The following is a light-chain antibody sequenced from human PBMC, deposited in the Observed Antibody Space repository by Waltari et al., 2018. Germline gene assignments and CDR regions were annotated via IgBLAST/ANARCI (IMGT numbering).Light chain of an antibody. CDR2: DGS. CDR3: SSYTTTNIVV. J-gene: IGLJ2*01. CDR1: SSDIGAYNF. V-gene: IGLV2-14*03. Sequence: QSALTQPASVSGSPGQSITISCTGSSSDIGAYNFLSWYQQHPGKAPQLMIYDGSKRPSGVSNRFSGSKSGNTASLTIYGLQVEDEADYFCSSYTTTNIVVFGGGTELTVL.